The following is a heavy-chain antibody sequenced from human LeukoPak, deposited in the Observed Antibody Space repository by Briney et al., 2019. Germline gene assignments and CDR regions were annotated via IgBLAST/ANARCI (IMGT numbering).Heavy chain of an antibody. CDR1: GYTFTSYA. V-gene: IGHV1-3*04. D-gene: IGHD2-15*01. CDR2: INTGNGNT. CDR3: AREDATGAFDI. Sequence: GASVKVSCKASGYTFTSYAMHWVRQAPGQRLEWMGWINTGNGNTKYSQKFQGRVTITRDTSASTAYMELSSLRSEDTAVYYCAREDATGAFDIWGQGTMVTVSS. J-gene: IGHJ3*02.